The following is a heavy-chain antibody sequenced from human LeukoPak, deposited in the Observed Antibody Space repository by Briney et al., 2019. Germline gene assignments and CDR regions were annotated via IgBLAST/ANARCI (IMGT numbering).Heavy chain of an antibody. CDR1: GFTFSSYG. Sequence: GGTLRLSCAASGFTFSSYGMSWVRQAPGKGLEWVAFIRYDGSNKYYADSVKGRFTISRDNSKNTLYLQMNSLRAEDTSVYYCTRLYDGSGTYYNGDYWGQGTLVTVSS. V-gene: IGHV3-30*02. D-gene: IGHD3-10*01. CDR3: TRLYDGSGTYYNGDY. J-gene: IGHJ4*02. CDR2: IRYDGSNK.